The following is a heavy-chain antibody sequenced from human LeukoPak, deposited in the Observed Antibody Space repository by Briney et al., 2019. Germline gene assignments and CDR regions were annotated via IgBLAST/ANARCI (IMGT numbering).Heavy chain of an antibody. J-gene: IGHJ4*02. D-gene: IGHD2-8*02. CDR2: ISYDGSNK. CDR1: GFTFSGDA. CDR3: ARDYTGCPDY. Sequence: GGSLRLSCAASGFTFSGDAMHWVRQAPGKGLEWVAVISYDGSNKFYVDSVRGRFTISRDNSKNTLYLQLNSLRAEDTAVYFCARDYTGCPDYWGQGTLVTVSS. V-gene: IGHV3-30*04.